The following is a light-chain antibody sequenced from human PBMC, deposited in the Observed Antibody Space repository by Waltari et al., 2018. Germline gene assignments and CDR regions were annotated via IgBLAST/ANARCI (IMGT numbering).Light chain of an antibody. CDR1: RSNIGRNY. J-gene: IGLJ3*02. CDR2: RNN. Sequence: QSVLTQPPSTSGAPGQRVAISCSGRRSNIGRNYVYWYQQLPGTAPKLLIYRNNQRPSGVPDRFSGSKSGTSASLAISGLRSEDESDYYCAVWDDSLSGPVLGGGTKLTVL. CDR3: AVWDDSLSGPV. V-gene: IGLV1-47*01.